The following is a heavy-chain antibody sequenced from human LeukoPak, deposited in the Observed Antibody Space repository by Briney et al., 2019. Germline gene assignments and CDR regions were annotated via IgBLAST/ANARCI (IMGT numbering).Heavy chain of an antibody. D-gene: IGHD3/OR15-3a*01. CDR3: AKGTGYYYYYYMDV. CDR2: ISGSDDST. CDR1: GFTFSTYA. V-gene: IGHV3-23*01. Sequence: PGGSLRLSCVASGFTFSTYAMSWVRQAPGEGLECVSAISGSDDSTYYADSVKGRFTISRDNSKNTLYLQMNSLRAEDTAVYYCAKGTGYYYYYYMDVWGKGTTVTVSS. J-gene: IGHJ6*03.